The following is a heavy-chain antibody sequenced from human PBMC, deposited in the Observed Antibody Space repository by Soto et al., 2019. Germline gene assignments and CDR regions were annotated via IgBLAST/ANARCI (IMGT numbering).Heavy chain of an antibody. V-gene: IGHV4-31*03. Sequence: QVQLQESGPGLVKPSQTLSLTCTVSGGSISSGGYYWSWIRQHPGKGLEWIGYIYYSGSTYYNPSLKSRVTISVETSKNQFSLKLSSVTAADTAVDYCARVHLGGNWFDPWGQGTLVTVSS. D-gene: IGHD7-27*01. CDR3: ARVHLGGNWFDP. J-gene: IGHJ5*02. CDR2: IYYSGST. CDR1: GGSISSGGYY.